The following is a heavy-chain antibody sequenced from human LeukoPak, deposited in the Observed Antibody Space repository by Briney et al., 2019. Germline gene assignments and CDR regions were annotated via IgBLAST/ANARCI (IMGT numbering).Heavy chain of an antibody. CDR2: IHYSGST. CDR3: ARGGSSWYDGIDY. J-gene: IGHJ4*02. CDR1: GGSVSSYY. D-gene: IGHD6-13*01. Sequence: PSETLSLTCTVSGGSVSSYYWSWIRQPPGKGLEWIGYIHYSGSTNYNPSLKSRVTISVDTSKNQFSLKLNSVTAADTAVYYCARGGSSWYDGIDYWGQGTLVTVSS. V-gene: IGHV4-59*02.